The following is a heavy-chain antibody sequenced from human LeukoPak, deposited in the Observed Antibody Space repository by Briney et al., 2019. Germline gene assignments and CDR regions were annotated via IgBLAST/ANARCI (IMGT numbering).Heavy chain of an antibody. V-gene: IGHV3-23*01. D-gene: IGHD6-19*01. Sequence: GGTLRLSCAASGFTSSRYGMSWVRQAPGKGLEWGSAISGSGGSTYYADSVKGGFTSSRDNSKNTLYLQMKSLRDEDTAVNYCAKEAGSGWYRRYFDYWGRGTLVTVSS. CDR2: ISGSGGST. CDR3: AKEAGSGWYRRYFDY. CDR1: GFTSSRYG. J-gene: IGHJ4*02.